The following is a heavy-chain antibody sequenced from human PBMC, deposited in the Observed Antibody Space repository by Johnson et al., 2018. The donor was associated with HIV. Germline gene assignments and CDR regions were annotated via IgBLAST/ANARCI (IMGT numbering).Heavy chain of an antibody. J-gene: IGHJ3*02. Sequence: QVQLVESGGGVVQPGRSLRLSCEASGFNFSSYAMHWVRQAPGKGLEWVAVISYDGSNKYYADSVKGRFTISRDNSKNTLYLQMNSLRAEDTAVYYCARGCGGDCAHQEAFDIWGQGTMVTVSS. CDR1: GFNFSSYA. D-gene: IGHD2-21*02. V-gene: IGHV3-30-3*01. CDR2: ISYDGSNK. CDR3: ARGCGGDCAHQEAFDI.